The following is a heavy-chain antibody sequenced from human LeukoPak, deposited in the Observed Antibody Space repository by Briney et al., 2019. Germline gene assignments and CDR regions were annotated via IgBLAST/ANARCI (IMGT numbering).Heavy chain of an antibody. CDR3: ARGDGYNYYFYYMDV. CDR1: GFTLSSYP. CDR2: ISRNGGTT. J-gene: IGHJ6*03. V-gene: IGHV3-64*01. Sequence: GGSLRLSCAASGFTLSSYPMHWVRQAPGKGLEYVSSISRNGGTTYYANALKGRFTISRDTSKNTLYLQMGSLRAEDMAVYYCARGDGYNYYFYYMDVRGKGTTVTVSS. D-gene: IGHD5-24*01.